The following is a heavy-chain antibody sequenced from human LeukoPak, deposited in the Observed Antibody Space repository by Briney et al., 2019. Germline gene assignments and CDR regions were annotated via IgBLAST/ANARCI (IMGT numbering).Heavy chain of an antibody. D-gene: IGHD2-15*01. CDR1: GYTFTSYD. CDR2: MNPNSGNT. V-gene: IGHV1-8*01. CDR3: ARPSGYCSGGSCYSSDYYYGMDV. J-gene: IGHJ6*02. Sequence: ASVKVSCKASGYTFTSYDINWVRQATGQGLEWMGWMNPNSGNTGYAQKFQGRVTMTRNTFISTAYMELSSLRAEDTAVYYCARPSGYCSGGSCYSSDYYYGMDVWGQGTTVAVSS.